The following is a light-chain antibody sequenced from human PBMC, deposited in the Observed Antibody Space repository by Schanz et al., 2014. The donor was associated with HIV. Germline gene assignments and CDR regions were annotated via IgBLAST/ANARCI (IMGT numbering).Light chain of an antibody. CDR2: DAS. V-gene: IGKV3-20*01. Sequence: EMILTQSPDTLSLSPGERATLSCRASHTVGHNLLAWYQQTPGQAPRLLIYDASNRATGIPARFSGGGSGTDFTLTISRLEPEDFAVYYCQQYGSSPLFTFGPGTKVDIK. CDR3: QQYGSSPLFT. J-gene: IGKJ3*01. CDR1: HTVGHNL.